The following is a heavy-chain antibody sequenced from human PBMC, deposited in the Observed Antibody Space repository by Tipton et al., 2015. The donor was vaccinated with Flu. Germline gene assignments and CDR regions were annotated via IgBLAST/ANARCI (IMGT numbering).Heavy chain of an antibody. V-gene: IGHV3-7*01. CDR1: GFPFSNFW. D-gene: IGHD2-15*01. CDR2: INQDGSLK. J-gene: IGHJ4*02. CDR3: AKASVGVAVY. Sequence: SLRLSCAASGFPFSNFWMHWVRQAPGKGLEWVAHINQDGSLKYYVSSVRGRFTISRDNSRNSLYLQMNGLRADDTAVYYCAKASVGVAVYWGQGTLVTVSS.